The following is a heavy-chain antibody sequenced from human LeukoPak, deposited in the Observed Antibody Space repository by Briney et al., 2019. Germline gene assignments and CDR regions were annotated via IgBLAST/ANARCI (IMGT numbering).Heavy chain of an antibody. CDR2: IKSKTDGGTT. CDR1: GFTLSSQA. J-gene: IGHJ4*02. CDR3: TTLFDGELPPIDY. D-gene: IGHD1-26*01. Sequence: GRSLRLSCAASGFTLSSQAMHWVRQAPGKGLEWVGRIKSKTDGGTTDYAAPVKGRFTISRDDSKNTLYLLMNSLKTEDTAVYYCTTLFDGELPPIDYWGQGTLVTVSS. V-gene: IGHV3-15*07.